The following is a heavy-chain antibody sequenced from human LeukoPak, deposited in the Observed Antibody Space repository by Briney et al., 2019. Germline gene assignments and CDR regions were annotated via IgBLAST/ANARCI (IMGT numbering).Heavy chain of an antibody. CDR1: GFTFSSYG. Sequence: GGSLRLSCAASGFTFSSYGMHWVRQAPGKGLEWVAVISYDGSNKYYADSVKGRFTISRDNSKNTLYLQMNSLRAEDTAVYYCAKDAIPKSSAIYPYYDSSGPSYWGQGTLVTVSS. D-gene: IGHD3-22*01. V-gene: IGHV3-30*18. CDR2: ISYDGSNK. CDR3: AKDAIPKSSAIYPYYDSSGPSY. J-gene: IGHJ4*02.